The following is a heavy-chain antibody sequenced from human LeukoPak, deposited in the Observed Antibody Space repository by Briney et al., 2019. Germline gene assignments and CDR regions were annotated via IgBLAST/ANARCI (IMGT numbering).Heavy chain of an antibody. D-gene: IGHD7-27*01. CDR1: GFTFSSYS. CDR3: ARDLAWGAFDH. J-gene: IGHJ4*02. CDR2: ISSSSSYI. Sequence: TGGSLRLSCAASGFTFSSYSMNWVRQAPGKGLEWVSSISSSSSYIYYADSVKGRFTISRDNAKNSLYLQMNSLRAEDTAVYYCARDLAWGAFDHWGQGTLVTVSS. V-gene: IGHV3-21*04.